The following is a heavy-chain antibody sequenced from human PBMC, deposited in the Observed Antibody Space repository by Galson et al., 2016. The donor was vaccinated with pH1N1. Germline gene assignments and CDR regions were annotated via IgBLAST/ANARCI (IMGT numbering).Heavy chain of an antibody. CDR3: AKGTLPGSYDY. J-gene: IGHJ4*02. V-gene: IGHV1-18*01. D-gene: IGHD3-22*01. CDR2: ISGYNGNT. CDR1: GFMFSTYG. Sequence: SVKVSCKASGFMFSTYGFNWVRKAPGQGPEWMGRISGYNGNTIYAQKFQARISMTIDKSTSTVYLDLRSLRFDDTAVYYCAKGTLPGSYDYWGQGTLVTVSS.